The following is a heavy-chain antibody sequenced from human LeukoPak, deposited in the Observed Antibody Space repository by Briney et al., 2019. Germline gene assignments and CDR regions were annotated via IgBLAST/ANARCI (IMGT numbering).Heavy chain of an antibody. Sequence: GGSLRLSCAASGFTFSSYAMHWVRQAPGKGLEWVAVISYDGSNKYYADSVKGRFTISRDNSKNTLYLQMNSLRAEDTAVYYCARDSRSDSSEYYMDVWGKGTTVTVSS. V-gene: IGHV3-30*04. J-gene: IGHJ6*03. D-gene: IGHD6-19*01. CDR3: ARDSRSDSSEYYMDV. CDR2: ISYDGSNK. CDR1: GFTFSSYA.